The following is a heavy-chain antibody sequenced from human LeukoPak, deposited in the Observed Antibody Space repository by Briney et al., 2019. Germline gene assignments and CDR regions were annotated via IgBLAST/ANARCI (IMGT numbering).Heavy chain of an antibody. V-gene: IGHV4-4*07. J-gene: IGHJ4*02. CDR2: IYSSGST. Sequence: MASETLSLTCTVSGGSISGHYWSWIRQPAGKGLEWIGRIYSSGSTNYNPSLKSRLTMSVDMSKNQFSLKLSSVTAADTAVYYCAKESSSGRTAYWGQGTLVTVSS. D-gene: IGHD6-19*01. CDR1: GGSISGHY. CDR3: AKESSSGRTAY.